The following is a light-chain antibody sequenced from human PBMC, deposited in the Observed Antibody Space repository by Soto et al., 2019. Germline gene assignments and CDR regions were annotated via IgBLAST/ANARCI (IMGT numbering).Light chain of an antibody. V-gene: IGLV1-40*01. CDR3: QSFDSGLSGSV. Sequence: QSVLTQPPSVSGAPGQRVTISCTGSRSNIGAGHDVHWYQQLPGTAPKLLIYGNTNRPSGVPDRFSGSKSGTSASLAITGLQAEDEADYYCQSFDSGLSGSVFGTGTKLTVL. CDR2: GNT. CDR1: RSNIGAGHD. J-gene: IGLJ1*01.